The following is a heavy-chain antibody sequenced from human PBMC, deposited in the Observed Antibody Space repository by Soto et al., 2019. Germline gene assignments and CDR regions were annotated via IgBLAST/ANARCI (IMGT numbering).Heavy chain of an antibody. V-gene: IGHV4-30-4*01. D-gene: IGHD3-16*01. Sequence: SETLSLTCPVSGYSISSGNKYWSWIRQPPGKGLEWIGYIFSSGTTYYNPSLKSRLTMSLDASQNQFSLKLNSLTDADTAVYFCARVPSPFDYYYAMDVWGQGTTVTVSS. J-gene: IGHJ6*02. CDR3: ARVPSPFDYYYAMDV. CDR1: GYSISSGNKY. CDR2: IFSSGTT.